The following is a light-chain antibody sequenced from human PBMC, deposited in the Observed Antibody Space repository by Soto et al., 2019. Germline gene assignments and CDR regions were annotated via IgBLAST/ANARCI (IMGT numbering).Light chain of an antibody. CDR1: QSVSSYY. CDR3: QQFATSPLT. CDR2: GAS. V-gene: IGKV3-20*01. Sequence: EIVFTQSPGTLSLSPGERATLSCRASQSVSSYYLAWYQQKPGQGPRLLIYGASSRATGIPDRFSGSGSGTDFTLTISRLEPEDFAVYYCQQFATSPLTFGGGTKVDIK. J-gene: IGKJ4*01.